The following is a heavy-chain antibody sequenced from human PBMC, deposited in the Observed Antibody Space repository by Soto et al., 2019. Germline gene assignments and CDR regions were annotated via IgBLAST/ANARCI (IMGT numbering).Heavy chain of an antibody. D-gene: IGHD2-15*01. Sequence: EVQLLESGGGLVQPGGSLRLSCAASGFTFSSYAMTWVRQAPGKGLEWVSTISSSGGSTYYADSVEGRFTISRDNSKNTPYRQVNSLRAEAPAVSSFPKELSGARAREKCGLVDYWGQGTLVAVSS. CDR2: ISSSGGST. V-gene: IGHV3-23*01. CDR3: PKELSGARAREKCGLVDY. CDR1: GFTFSSYA. J-gene: IGHJ4*02.